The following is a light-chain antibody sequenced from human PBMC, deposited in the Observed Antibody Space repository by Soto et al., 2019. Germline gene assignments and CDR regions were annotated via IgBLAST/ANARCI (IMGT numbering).Light chain of an antibody. J-gene: IGKJ2*01. CDR1: QNIRGY. Sequence: DVQMTQSPSTLSASVGDRVTISCRASQNIRGYLAWYQQKPGKAPNRLISKMSKLYNGVPPRFSGGGSGREFTLTISSLQPDDFATYYCQQYDTYPYTFGQGTKLEIK. V-gene: IGKV1-5*03. CDR2: KMS. CDR3: QQYDTYPYT.